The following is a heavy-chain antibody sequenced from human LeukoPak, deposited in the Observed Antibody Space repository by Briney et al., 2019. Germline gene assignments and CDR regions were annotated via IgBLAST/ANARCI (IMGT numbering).Heavy chain of an antibody. J-gene: IGHJ4*02. D-gene: IGHD6-13*01. CDR2: ISYDGSNE. Sequence: GGSLRLSCAASGFTFSSYVMHWVRQAPGKGLEWVAIISYDGSNEYYADSVKGRFTISRDNSKNSLYLQMNSLRAEDTAVYYCASGVDRDRYSSSYWGQGTLVTVSS. CDR3: ASGVDRDRYSSSY. CDR1: GFTFSSYV. V-gene: IGHV3-30*04.